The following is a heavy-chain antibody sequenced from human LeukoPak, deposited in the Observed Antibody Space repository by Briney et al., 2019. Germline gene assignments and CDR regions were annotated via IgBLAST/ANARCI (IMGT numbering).Heavy chain of an antibody. CDR1: GFTFSSYA. D-gene: IGHD3-16*01. CDR3: AQASWVSSADAVL. CDR2: LRGNGDT. V-gene: IGHV3-23*01. J-gene: IGHJ4*01. Sequence: GGSRRLSCAASGFTFSSYAMSWVREVPARGLGWVSSLRGNGDTFYAESVKGRFTLSRDESRNTAYLQLNKLRVEDTAVYYCAQASWVSSADAVLWGHGKVVTVSS.